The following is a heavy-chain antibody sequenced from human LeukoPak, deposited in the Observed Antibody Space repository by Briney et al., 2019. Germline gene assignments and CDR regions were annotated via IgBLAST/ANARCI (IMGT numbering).Heavy chain of an antibody. Sequence: GGSLRLSCAASGFTFSSYSMNWVRQAPGKGLEWVSSISSSSSYIYYADSLKGRFTISRDNAKNSLYLQMNSLRAEDTAVYYCAGLWFGDRPPFDYWGQGTLVTVSS. V-gene: IGHV3-21*01. D-gene: IGHD3-10*01. CDR2: ISSSSSYI. CDR3: AGLWFGDRPPFDY. CDR1: GFTFSSYS. J-gene: IGHJ4*02.